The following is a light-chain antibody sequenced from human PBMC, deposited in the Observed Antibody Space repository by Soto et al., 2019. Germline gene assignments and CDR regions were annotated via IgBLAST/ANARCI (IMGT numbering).Light chain of an antibody. CDR3: ATWGSRLSGHI. J-gene: IGLJ1*01. CDR2: DNN. Sequence: SVLTQPPSVSAAPGHKVTISSSGSSPNIGNNYVSWYQHLPGTAPKLLIYDNNKRPSGIPDRFSGSKSGTSATLDITGLQTLDETNYYCATWGSRLSGHIFGTGTKVPVL. V-gene: IGLV1-51*01. CDR1: SPNIGNNY.